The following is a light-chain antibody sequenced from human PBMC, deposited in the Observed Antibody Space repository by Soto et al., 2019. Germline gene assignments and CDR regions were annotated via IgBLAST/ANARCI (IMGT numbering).Light chain of an antibody. Sequence: IHLTQSPSSLSASVGDRVNISCRASQGISTNLAWYQQKPGKAPKLLIYAASSLQTGVPPRFSGSGSGTDFTLTISSLQPEDFAIYYCQQANRVPLSFGQGTRLEIK. CDR3: QQANRVPLS. CDR1: QGISTN. V-gene: IGKV1-12*01. CDR2: AAS. J-gene: IGKJ5*01.